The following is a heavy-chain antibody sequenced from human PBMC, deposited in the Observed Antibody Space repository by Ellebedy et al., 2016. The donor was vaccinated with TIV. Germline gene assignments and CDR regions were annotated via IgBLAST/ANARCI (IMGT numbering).Heavy chain of an antibody. CDR3: ARDLMKAKYYDSSGYYYVGGFDY. CDR2: IWYDGSNK. J-gene: IGHJ4*02. CDR1: GFTFSSYG. V-gene: IGHV3-33*01. Sequence: PGGSLRLSCAASGFTFSSYGMHWVRQAPGKGLEWVAVIWYDGSNKYYADSVKGRFTISRDNSKNTLYLQMNSLRAEDTAVYYCARDLMKAKYYDSSGYYYVGGFDYWGQGTLVTVSS. D-gene: IGHD3-22*01.